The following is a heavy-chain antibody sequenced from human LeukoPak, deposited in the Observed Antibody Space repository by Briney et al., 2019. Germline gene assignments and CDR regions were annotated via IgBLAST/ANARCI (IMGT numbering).Heavy chain of an antibody. Sequence: ASVKVSCKASGYTFTSYYMHWVRQAPGQGLEWMGIINPSGGSTSYAQKFQGRVTMTRDTSTSTVYMELSSLGSEDTAVYYCARERGGDGYNLDAFDIWGQGTMVTVSS. V-gene: IGHV1-46*01. D-gene: IGHD5-24*01. CDR1: GYTFTSYY. J-gene: IGHJ3*02. CDR2: INPSGGST. CDR3: ARERGGDGYNLDAFDI.